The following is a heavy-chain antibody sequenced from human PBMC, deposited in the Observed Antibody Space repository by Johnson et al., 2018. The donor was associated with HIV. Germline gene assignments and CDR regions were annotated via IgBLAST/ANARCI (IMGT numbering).Heavy chain of an antibody. J-gene: IGHJ3*02. V-gene: IGHV3-20*04. CDR1: GFTFDDYG. D-gene: IGHD1-14*01. CDR3: AKDRNGGAFDI. Sequence: EVQLVESGGVVVRPGGSLRLSCAASGFTFDDYGMSCVRQAPRKGLEWGSGISWYRGSIGYEDSVKGRFTISRPNAKTSLYLQMNSLRAEDTAVYYCAKDRNGGAFDIWGQGTMVTVSS. CDR2: ISWYRGSI.